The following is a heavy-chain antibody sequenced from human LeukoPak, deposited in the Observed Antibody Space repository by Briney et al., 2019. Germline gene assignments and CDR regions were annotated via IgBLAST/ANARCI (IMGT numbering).Heavy chain of an antibody. Sequence: GGSLRLSCAASGFTFSSYAMHWVRQAPGKGLEWVAVIWFDGSKTDYADSVQGRFTISRDNSKNTLYLQMNSLRVEDTALYYCARDRSYGIWGAPGYAFDVWGQGTLGIVSS. CDR2: IWFDGSKT. V-gene: IGHV3-33*08. D-gene: IGHD1-26*01. CDR1: GFTFSSYA. CDR3: ARDRSYGIWGAPGYAFDV. J-gene: IGHJ3*01.